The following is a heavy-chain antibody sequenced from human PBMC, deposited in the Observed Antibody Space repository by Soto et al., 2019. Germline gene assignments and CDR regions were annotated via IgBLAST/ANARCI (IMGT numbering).Heavy chain of an antibody. Sequence: QVQLQQWGAGLLKPSETLSLTWAVYGGSFSGYYWSWIRQPPGKGLEWIGEVNHSGSTNYNPSLKSRVTISVDTSKNQFSLKLSSVTAADTAVYYCARGWSGLVIIRFDPWGQGTLVTVSS. V-gene: IGHV4-34*01. J-gene: IGHJ5*02. CDR2: VNHSGST. CDR3: ARGWSGLVIIRFDP. D-gene: IGHD3-9*01. CDR1: GGSFSGYY.